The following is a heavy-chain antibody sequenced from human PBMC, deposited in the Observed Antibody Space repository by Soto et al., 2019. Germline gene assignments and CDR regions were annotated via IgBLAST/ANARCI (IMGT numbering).Heavy chain of an antibody. Sequence: QVQLVQSGAEVKKPGASVKVSCKASGYTFTSYGISWVRQAPGQGLEWMGWISAYNGNTNYAQKLQGRVTMTTDTSTSTAYMELRSLRSDDTAVYYYARVATVTIRQYNWFDPWGQGTLVTVSS. D-gene: IGHD4-4*01. CDR3: ARVATVTIRQYNWFDP. J-gene: IGHJ5*02. V-gene: IGHV1-18*01. CDR2: ISAYNGNT. CDR1: GYTFTSYG.